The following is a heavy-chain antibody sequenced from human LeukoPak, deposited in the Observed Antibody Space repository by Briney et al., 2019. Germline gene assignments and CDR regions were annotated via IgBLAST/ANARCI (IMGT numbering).Heavy chain of an antibody. J-gene: IGHJ4*02. D-gene: IGHD3-16*01. Sequence: GASLLLSCGASGFIFSTYGMHWVRQAPGKGLEWVALIWNAGTNTYYAASVKGRFTISRDNSKNTLYLQMNSLRAEDTAVYYCVGDTPPGGDYYFDYWGQGTLVIVSS. CDR2: IWNAGTNT. CDR3: VGDTPPGGDYYFDY. CDR1: GFIFSTYG. V-gene: IGHV3-33*01.